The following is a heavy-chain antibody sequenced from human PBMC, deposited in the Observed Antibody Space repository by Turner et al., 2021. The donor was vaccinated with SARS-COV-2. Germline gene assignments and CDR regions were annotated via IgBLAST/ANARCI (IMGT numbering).Heavy chain of an antibody. Sequence: QVQLQESGPGLVKPSQTLSLTCTVSGRPISSGAYYWSWIRQHPGKSLEWIGYIYYSGSTYYNPSLKSRVTISVDTSKNQFSLKLSSVTAADTAVYYCARGRGYYGSGSYYNPYYYGMDVWGQGTTVTVSS. CDR1: GRPISSGAYY. D-gene: IGHD3-10*01. V-gene: IGHV4-31*03. CDR2: IYYSGST. CDR3: ARGRGYYGSGSYYNPYYYGMDV. J-gene: IGHJ6*02.